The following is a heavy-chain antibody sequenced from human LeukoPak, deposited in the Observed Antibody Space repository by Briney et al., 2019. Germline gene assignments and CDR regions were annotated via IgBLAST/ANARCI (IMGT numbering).Heavy chain of an antibody. V-gene: IGHV3-33*01. J-gene: IGHJ4*02. CDR3: ARGDGSGGNDY. Sequence: GGPLRLSCAASGFTFSSYGMHWVRQAPGKGLEWVAVIWYDGSNKYYADSVKGRFTISRDNSKNTLYLQMNSLRAEDTAVYYCARGDGSGGNDYWGQGTLVTVSS. CDR2: IWYDGSNK. CDR1: GFTFSSYG. D-gene: IGHD3-10*01.